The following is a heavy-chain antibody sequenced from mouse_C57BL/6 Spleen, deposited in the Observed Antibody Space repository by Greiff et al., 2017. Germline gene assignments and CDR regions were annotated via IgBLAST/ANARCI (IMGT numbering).Heavy chain of an antibody. CDR3: AIIDYGSSYDWYFDV. V-gene: IGHV1-74*01. J-gene: IGHJ1*03. CDR1: GYTFTSYW. D-gene: IGHD1-1*01. CDR2: IHPSDSDT. Sequence: QVQLKQPGAELVKPGASVKVSCKASGYTFTSYWMHWVKQRPGQGLEWIGRIHPSDSDTNYNQKFKGKATLTVDKSSSTAYMQLSSLTSEDSAVYYCAIIDYGSSYDWYFDVWGTGTTVTVSS.